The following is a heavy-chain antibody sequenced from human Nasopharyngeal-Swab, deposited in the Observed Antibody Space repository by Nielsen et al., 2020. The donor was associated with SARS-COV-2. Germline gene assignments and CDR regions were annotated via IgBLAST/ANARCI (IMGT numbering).Heavy chain of an antibody. Sequence: GSLRLSCTVSGDSIAYSTFYWGWIRQPPGKGLEWIGNIYYNGNTYQNLSPKSRLTISVDKSKNQFSLQLSSVTAADTAVYYCVRSSSWYYFDYWAQGTQVTVSS. CDR3: VRSSSWYYFDY. V-gene: IGHV4-39*01. CDR1: GDSIAYSTFY. D-gene: IGHD6-13*01. CDR2: IYYNGNT. J-gene: IGHJ4*02.